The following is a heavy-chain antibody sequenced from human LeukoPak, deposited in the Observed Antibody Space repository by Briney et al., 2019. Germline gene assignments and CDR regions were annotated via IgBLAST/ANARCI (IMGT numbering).Heavy chain of an antibody. CDR1: GYTLTELS. CDR2: FDPEDGET. V-gene: IGHV1-24*01. CDR3: ATGRGGGELRNFDY. Sequence: ASVKVSCKVSGYTLTELSMHWVRQAPGKGLEWMGGFDPEDGETIYAQKFQGRVTMTEDTSTDTAYMELSSLRSEDTAVYYCATGRGGGELRNFDYWGQGTLVTVSS. D-gene: IGHD1-26*01. J-gene: IGHJ4*02.